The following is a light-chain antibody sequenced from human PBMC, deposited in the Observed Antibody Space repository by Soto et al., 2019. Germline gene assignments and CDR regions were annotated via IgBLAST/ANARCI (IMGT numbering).Light chain of an antibody. Sequence: DIQMTQSPSTLSASVGERVTITCRASQSITTWLAWYQQKPGKAPKLLIYKASSLEGGVPSRFSGSGSGTELYIIISSLQDDDEVAYYCQQYYSTPPYTFGQGTKLEIK. CDR2: KAS. CDR3: QQYYSTPPYT. CDR1: QSITTW. V-gene: IGKV1-5*03. J-gene: IGKJ2*01.